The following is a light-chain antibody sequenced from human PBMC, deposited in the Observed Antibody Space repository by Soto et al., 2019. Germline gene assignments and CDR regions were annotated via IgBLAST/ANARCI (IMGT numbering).Light chain of an antibody. J-gene: IGKJ2*01. CDR2: SAS. CDR1: QGIDSY. V-gene: IGKV1-9*01. Sequence: IQLTQSPTSLSASVGDRVTIPCRASQGIDSYLAWYQRKPGEAPKLLIYSASTLQSGVPSRFSGRGSGTDFTLSISSXQPEDFATYYCQQLYTYPYTFGQGTKVDIK. CDR3: QQLYTYPYT.